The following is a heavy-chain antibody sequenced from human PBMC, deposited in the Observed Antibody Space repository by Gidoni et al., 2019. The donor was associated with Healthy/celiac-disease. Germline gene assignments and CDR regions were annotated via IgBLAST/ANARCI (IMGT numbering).Heavy chain of an antibody. CDR1: GGSISSRSYY. J-gene: IGHJ4*02. CDR3: ARLRFRTRVATIKGLPDY. Sequence: QLQLQESGPGLVKPSETLSLTCTVSGGSISSRSYYWGWIRQPPGKGLEWIGSIYYSGSTYYNPSLKSRVTISVDTSKNQFSLKLSSVTAADTAVYYCARLRFRTRVATIKGLPDYWGQGTLVTVSS. D-gene: IGHD5-12*01. V-gene: IGHV4-39*01. CDR2: IYYSGST.